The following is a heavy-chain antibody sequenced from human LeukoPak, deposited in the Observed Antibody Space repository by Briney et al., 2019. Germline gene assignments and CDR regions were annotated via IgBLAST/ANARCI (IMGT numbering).Heavy chain of an antibody. CDR3: ARRLPRGVYYYYYMDV. Sequence: SETLSLTCTVSGGSISSYFWSWIRQPAGKGLEWIGYIYHSGSTYYNPSLKSRVTISIDTSKNQFSLKLSSVTAADTAVYYCARRLPRGVYYYYYMDVWGKGTTVTVSS. J-gene: IGHJ6*03. D-gene: IGHD3-10*01. V-gene: IGHV4-59*01. CDR1: GGSISSYF. CDR2: IYHSGST.